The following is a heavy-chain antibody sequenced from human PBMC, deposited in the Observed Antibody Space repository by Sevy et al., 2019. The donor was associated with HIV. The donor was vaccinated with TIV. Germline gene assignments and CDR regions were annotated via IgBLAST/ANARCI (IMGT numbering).Heavy chain of an antibody. CDR2: MNTNTGNT. CDR1: GFNFRSYD. D-gene: IGHD6-19*01. J-gene: IGHJ6*02. CDR3: ARVSGWHLRYGLDV. V-gene: IGHV1-8*02. Sequence: ASVKVSCKASGFNFRSYDIYWVRQAPGQGLAWMGWMNTNTGNTGFAQKFQGRVTMTRNSSISTAYMELSNLRSEDTAVYYCARVSGWHLRYGLDVWGQGTTVTVSS.